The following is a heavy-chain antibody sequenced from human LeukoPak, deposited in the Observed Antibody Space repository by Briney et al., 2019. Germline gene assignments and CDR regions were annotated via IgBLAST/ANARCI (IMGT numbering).Heavy chain of an antibody. J-gene: IGHJ4*02. V-gene: IGHV3-15*01. CDR3: TTDFFVVVTAIDY. Sequence: GGSLRLSCAASGFTFSNAWMSWVRQAPGKGLEWVGRIKSKTDGGTTDYAAPVKGRFTISRDDSKNTLYLQMNSLKTEDTAVYYCTTDFFVVVTAIDYWGQGTLVTVSS. CDR2: IKSKTDGGTT. D-gene: IGHD2-21*02. CDR1: GFTFSNAW.